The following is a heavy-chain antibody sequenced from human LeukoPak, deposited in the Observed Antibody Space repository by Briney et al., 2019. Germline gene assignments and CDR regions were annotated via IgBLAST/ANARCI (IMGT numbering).Heavy chain of an antibody. Sequence: ASVKVSCKASGYTFTSYGISWVRQAPGQGLEWMGGIIPIFGTANYAQKFQGRVTITADKSTSTAYMELSSLRSEDTAVYYCARGPPTVTYYYYYYYMDVWGKGTTVTVSS. CDR3: ARGPPTVTYYYYYYYMDV. J-gene: IGHJ6*03. D-gene: IGHD4-17*01. CDR1: GYTFTSYG. V-gene: IGHV1-69*06. CDR2: IIPIFGTA.